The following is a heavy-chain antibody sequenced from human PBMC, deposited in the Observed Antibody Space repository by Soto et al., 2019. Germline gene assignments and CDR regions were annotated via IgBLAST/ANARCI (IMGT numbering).Heavy chain of an antibody. J-gene: IGHJ1*01. CDR3: ARGHLWLAD. V-gene: IGHV4-59*01. CDR2: IYGSGST. CDR1: GVSTSGFY. D-gene: IGHD3-9*01. Sequence: SETLSLTCAVSGVSTSGFYWSWIRQPPGKGLEYVGYIYGSGSTYYNPSLKSRVTVSLDSSKNQFSLKLTSVTAADTAIYYCARGHLWLADWGQGTLVTVS.